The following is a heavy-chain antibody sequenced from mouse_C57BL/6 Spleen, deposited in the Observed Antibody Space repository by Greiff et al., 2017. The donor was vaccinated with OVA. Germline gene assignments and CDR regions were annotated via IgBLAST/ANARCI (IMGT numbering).Heavy chain of an antibody. CDR3: ARATVVATEYAMDY. D-gene: IGHD1-1*01. CDR2: IWWDDDK. Sequence: QVTLKVSGPGILQPSQTLSLTCSFSGFSLSTFGMGVGWIRQPSGKGLEWLAHIWWDDDKYYNPALKSRLTISKDTSKNQVFRKIANVDTADTATYYCARATVVATEYAMDYWGQGTSVTVSS. J-gene: IGHJ4*01. CDR1: GFSLSTFGMG. V-gene: IGHV8-8*01.